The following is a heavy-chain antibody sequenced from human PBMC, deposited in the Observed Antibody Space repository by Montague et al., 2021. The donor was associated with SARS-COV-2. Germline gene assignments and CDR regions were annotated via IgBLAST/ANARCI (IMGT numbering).Heavy chain of an antibody. CDR3: ARAAQKQYVLLWFGELLHDAFDI. J-gene: IGHJ3*02. Sequence: SLRLSCAASGFTFSSYAMHWDRQAPGKGLEWVAVISYDGSNKYYADSVKGRFTISRDNSKNTLYLQMNSLRAEDTAVYYCARAAQKQYVLLWFGELLHDAFDIWGQGTMVTVSS. CDR1: GFTFSSYA. CDR2: ISYDGSNK. D-gene: IGHD3-10*01. V-gene: IGHV3-30-3*01.